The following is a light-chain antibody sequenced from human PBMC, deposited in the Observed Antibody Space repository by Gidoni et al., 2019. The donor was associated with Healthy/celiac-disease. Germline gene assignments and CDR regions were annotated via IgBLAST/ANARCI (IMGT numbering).Light chain of an antibody. CDR3: QQYNNWPPG. Sequence: EIVMTQSPATLSVSPGERATLSCRASQSVSSNLAWYQQKPGQAPRLLIYGASTRATGIPARFSGSGSGTEFTLTISSLQSEDFAVYYCQQYNNWPPGFXQXTKLXIK. CDR1: QSVSSN. CDR2: GAS. V-gene: IGKV3-15*01. J-gene: IGKJ2*03.